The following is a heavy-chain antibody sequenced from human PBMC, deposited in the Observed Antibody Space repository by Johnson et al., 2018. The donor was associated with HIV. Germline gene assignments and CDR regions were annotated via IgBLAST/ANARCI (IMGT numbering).Heavy chain of an antibody. Sequence: VQLVESGGGLVQPGGSMRLSCVASGFTFSRYWMSWVRQAPGKGLEWVANIKQDGSEKYYVDSVKGRFTISRDNAKNSLYLQMNSLRAEDTAVYYCARDLVRDAFDIWGQGTMVTVSS. CDR2: IKQDGSEK. J-gene: IGHJ3*02. D-gene: IGHD3-10*01. CDR1: GFTFSRYW. CDR3: ARDLVRDAFDI. V-gene: IGHV3-7*01.